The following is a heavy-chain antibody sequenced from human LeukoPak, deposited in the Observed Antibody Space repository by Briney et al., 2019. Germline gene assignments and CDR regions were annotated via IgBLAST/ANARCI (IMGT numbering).Heavy chain of an antibody. Sequence: GGSLRLSCAAPGFTFSSYAMSWVRQAPGKGLEWVSAISGSGGSTYYADSVKGRFTISRDNSKNTLYLQMNSLRAEDTAVYYCARGCGSGYYFDYWGQGTLVTVSS. CDR1: GFTFSSYA. CDR2: ISGSGGST. CDR3: ARGCGSGYYFDY. D-gene: IGHD3-10*01. V-gene: IGHV3-23*01. J-gene: IGHJ4*02.